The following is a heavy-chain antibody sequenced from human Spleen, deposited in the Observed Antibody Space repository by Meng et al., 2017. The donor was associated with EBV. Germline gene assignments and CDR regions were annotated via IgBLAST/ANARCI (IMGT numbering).Heavy chain of an antibody. D-gene: IGHD2-2*01. CDR2: LNHSVST. CDR3: AGSRHQLLLSV. V-gene: IGHV4-34*01. CDR1: REASSEYH. J-gene: IGHJ4*02. Sequence: RGGGGMCKAFGTVYLHVGVLREASSEYHCGWIRPTPVKVLEWIGELNHSVSTNYDPLLKSRVTMSVDTYKNQFSLNLRFVTAADPAVYYCAGSRHQLLLSVWCQGTLVTVSS.